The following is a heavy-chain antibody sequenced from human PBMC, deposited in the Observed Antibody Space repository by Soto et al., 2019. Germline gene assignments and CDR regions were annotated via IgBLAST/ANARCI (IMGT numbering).Heavy chain of an antibody. J-gene: IGHJ2*01. D-gene: IGHD5-12*01. V-gene: IGHV1-2*02. CDR3: ARDGAFRPKSVARTLHWVFDI. Sequence: QEQLVQSGAEVKKPGASVKVSCRASGYTFSGYYLHWVRQAPGQGLEWMGWINPHSGGTNFAQNFEDRVTMTGDTSINTAYMELSGLRSDDTAVYFCARDGAFRPKSVARTLHWVFDIWGRGTLVTVSS. CDR2: INPHSGGT. CDR1: GYTFSGYY.